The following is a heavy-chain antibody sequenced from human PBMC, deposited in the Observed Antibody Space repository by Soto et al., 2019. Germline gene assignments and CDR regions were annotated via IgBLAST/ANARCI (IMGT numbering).Heavy chain of an antibody. Sequence: QPGGSLRLSCAASGFTFSSYGMHWVRQAPGKGLEWVAVIWYDGSNKYYADSVKGRFTISRDNSKNTLYLQMNSLRAEDTAVYYCARDAEDIADYYYGMDVWGQGTTVTVSS. CDR3: ARDAEDIADYYYGMDV. CDR1: GFTFSSYG. D-gene: IGHD5-12*01. CDR2: IWYDGSNK. J-gene: IGHJ6*02. V-gene: IGHV3-33*01.